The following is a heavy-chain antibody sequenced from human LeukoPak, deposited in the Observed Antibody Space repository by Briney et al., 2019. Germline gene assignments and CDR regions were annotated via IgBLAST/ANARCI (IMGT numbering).Heavy chain of an antibody. CDR3: ARDASWYYDILQDDAFDI. V-gene: IGHV4-39*07. Sequence: SETLSLTCTVSGGSISSSSYYWGWIRQPPGKGLEWIGSIYYSGSTYYNPPLKSRVTISVDTSKNQFSLKLSSVTAADTAMYYCARDASWYYDILQDDAFDIWGQGTMVTVSS. D-gene: IGHD3-9*01. J-gene: IGHJ3*02. CDR2: IYYSGST. CDR1: GGSISSSSYY.